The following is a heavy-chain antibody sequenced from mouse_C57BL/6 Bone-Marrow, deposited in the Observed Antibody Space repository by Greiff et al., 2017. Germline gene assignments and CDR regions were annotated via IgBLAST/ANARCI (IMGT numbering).Heavy chain of an antibody. V-gene: IGHV5-12*01. J-gene: IGHJ4*01. D-gene: IGHD2-1*01. CDR2: ISNGGGST. CDR1: GFTFSDYY. CDR3: ARHGRLLLAGGYYAMDY. Sequence: DVHLVESGGGLVQPGGSLKLSCAASGFTFSDYYMYWVRQTPEKRLEWVAYISNGGGSTYYPDTVKGRFTIPRDNAKNTQYLQMSRLKSEDTAMYYCARHGRLLLAGGYYAMDYWGQGTSVTVSS.